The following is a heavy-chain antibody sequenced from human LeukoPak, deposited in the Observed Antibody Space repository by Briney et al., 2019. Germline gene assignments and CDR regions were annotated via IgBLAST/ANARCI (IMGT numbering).Heavy chain of an antibody. V-gene: IGHV3-7*01. J-gene: IGHJ4*02. Sequence: GGSLRLSCTASGFIFSTSWMTWVRQAPGKGLEWVANINLDGSEKYYVDSVKGRFTISRDNAKNSLYLQMNSLRAEDTAVYYCARLLSSGWYMKDFDYWGQGTLVTVSS. CDR2: INLDGSEK. D-gene: IGHD6-19*01. CDR1: GFIFSTSW. CDR3: ARLLSSGWYMKDFDY.